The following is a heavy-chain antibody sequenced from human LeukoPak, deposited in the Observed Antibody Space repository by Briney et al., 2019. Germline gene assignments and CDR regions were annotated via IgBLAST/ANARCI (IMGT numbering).Heavy chain of an antibody. CDR3: ARDLEDIVVVPAALNYFDY. V-gene: IGHV1-2*02. CDR1: GYTFTGYY. Sequence: ASVKVSCKASGYTFTGYYMHCVRHAPGQGLEWMGWLNPNSGGTNYARKVQGRVDMTRDTSISTAYMELSRLRSDDTAVYYCARDLEDIVVVPAALNYFDYWGQGTLVTVSS. J-gene: IGHJ4*02. CDR2: LNPNSGGT. D-gene: IGHD2-2*01.